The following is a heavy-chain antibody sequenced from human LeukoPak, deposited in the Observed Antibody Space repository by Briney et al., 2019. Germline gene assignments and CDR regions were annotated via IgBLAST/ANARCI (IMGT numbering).Heavy chain of an antibody. CDR1: GFTFRGYA. CDR3: AVGGYNYGGADLRYYYMSV. J-gene: IGHJ6*03. CDR2: IWYDGSNK. V-gene: IGHV3-33*01. Sequence: PGGSLRLSCAASGFTFRGYAMHWVRQAPGKGLEWVTVIWYDGSNKYYADSVKGRFTISRDNSKNTLYLQMNSLRAEDTAVYYCAVGGYNYGGADLRYYYMSVWGKGTTVTVPS. D-gene: IGHD5-18*01.